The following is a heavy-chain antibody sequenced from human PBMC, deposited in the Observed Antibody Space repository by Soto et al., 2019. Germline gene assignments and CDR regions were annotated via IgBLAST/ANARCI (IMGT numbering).Heavy chain of an antibody. CDR3: AKSSKTPPDYDSSEFDY. J-gene: IGHJ4*02. CDR2: ISGSGGST. D-gene: IGHD3-22*01. V-gene: IGHV3-23*01. CDR1: GFTFSSYA. Sequence: EVQLLESGGGLVQPGGSLRLSCAASGFTFSSYAMSWVRQAPGKGLEWVSAISGSGGSTYYADSVKGRFTISRENSKNTLYLQLNSLRAEDTAVYYCAKSSKTPPDYDSSEFDYWGQGTLVTVSS.